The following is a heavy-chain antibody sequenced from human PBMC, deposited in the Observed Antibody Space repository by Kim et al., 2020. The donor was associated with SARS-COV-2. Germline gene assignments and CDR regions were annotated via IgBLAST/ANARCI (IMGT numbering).Heavy chain of an antibody. V-gene: IGHV2-70*01. CDR3: ARTRYSGSHYLYYGMDV. CDR1: GFSLRTSGMC. Sequence: SGPTLVNPTQTLTLTCTFSGFSLRTSGMCVSWIRQPPGKALEWLALIDWDDDKYYSTSLKTRLTISKDTSKNQVVLTMTNIDPVDTATYYCARTRYSGSHYLYYGMDVWGQGTTVTVSS. J-gene: IGHJ6*02. D-gene: IGHD1-26*01. CDR2: IDWDDDK.